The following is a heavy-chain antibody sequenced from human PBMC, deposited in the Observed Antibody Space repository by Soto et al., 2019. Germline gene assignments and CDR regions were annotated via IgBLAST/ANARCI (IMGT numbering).Heavy chain of an antibody. V-gene: IGHV5-51*01. D-gene: IGHD3-22*01. Sequence: PGESLKISWKGSGYSFTNYWIGWVRQMPGKGLEWMGIIYPGDSDTRYSPSFQGQVIISADKSISTAYLQWNSLKASDTAMYYCARPGRGSYYDNRGRPALGLFDFWGQGTMVTVSS. J-gene: IGHJ3*01. CDR1: GYSFTNYW. CDR2: IYPGDSDT. CDR3: ARPGRGSYYDNRGRPALGLFDF.